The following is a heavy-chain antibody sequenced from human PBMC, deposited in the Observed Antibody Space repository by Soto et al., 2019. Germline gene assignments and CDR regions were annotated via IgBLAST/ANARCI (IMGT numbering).Heavy chain of an antibody. CDR2: ISGSGGST. D-gene: IGHD2-2*01. CDR1: WFTFSSYA. V-gene: IGHV3-23*01. J-gene: IGHJ6*02. CDR3: AKDPWGYCSSTSCTYYYYYGMDV. Sequence: PVGSLRLSCVASWFTFSSYAMSWVRQAPGKGLEWVSAISGSGGSTYYADSVKGRFTISRDNSKNTLYLQMNSLRAEDTAVYYCAKDPWGYCSSTSCTYYYYYGMDVWGQGTTVTVSS.